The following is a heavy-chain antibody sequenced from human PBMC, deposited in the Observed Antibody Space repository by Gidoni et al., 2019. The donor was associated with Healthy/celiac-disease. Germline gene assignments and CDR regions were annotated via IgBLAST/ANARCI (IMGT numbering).Heavy chain of an antibody. CDR1: GGSFRGYY. Sequence: QVQLQQWGAGLLKPSETLSLTCAVYGGSFRGYYWSWIRQPPGKGLEWIGEINHRGSTNYNPSLKSRVTISVDTSKNQFSLKLSSVTAADTAVYYCARGHRGRRTIFGVSQDPYYYGMDVWGQGTTVTVSS. CDR2: INHRGST. V-gene: IGHV4-34*01. D-gene: IGHD3-3*01. J-gene: IGHJ6*02. CDR3: ARGHRGRRTIFGVSQDPYYYGMDV.